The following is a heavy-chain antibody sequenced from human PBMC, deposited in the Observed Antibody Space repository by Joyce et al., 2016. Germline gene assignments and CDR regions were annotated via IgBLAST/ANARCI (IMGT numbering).Heavy chain of an antibody. J-gene: IGHJ4*02. CDR3: ARQSSITAIDF. CDR2: VYSRDSDT. D-gene: IGHD6-6*01. CDR1: GYTFTNYW. V-gene: IGHV5-51*01. Sequence: EVQLVQSGPEVKKPGESLKFSCQGSGYTFTNYWVAWVRQMPGKGLEWMGMVYSRDSDTKYSPAFLGHVIISADRTTSTAYLQWNHLRTSDTAIYFCARQSSITAIDFWGQGTLVSVSS.